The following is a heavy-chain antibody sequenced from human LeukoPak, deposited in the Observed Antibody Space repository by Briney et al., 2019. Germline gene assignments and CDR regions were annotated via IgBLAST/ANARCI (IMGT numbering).Heavy chain of an antibody. V-gene: IGHV4-61*02. CDR2: IYTSGST. CDR3: ARARVGATGSDWFDP. Sequence: SETLSLTCTVSGGSISSGSYYWSWIRQPAGKGLEWIGRIYTSGSTNYNPSLKSRVTISVDTSKNQFSLKLGSVTAADTAVYYCARARVGATGSDWFDPWGQGTLVTVSS. J-gene: IGHJ5*02. CDR1: GGSISSGSYY. D-gene: IGHD1-26*01.